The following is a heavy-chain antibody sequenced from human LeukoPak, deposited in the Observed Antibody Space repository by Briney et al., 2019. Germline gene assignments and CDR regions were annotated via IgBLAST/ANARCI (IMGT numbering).Heavy chain of an antibody. CDR3: ARGGSYESGDYDF. D-gene: IGHD3-16*01. CDR2: IDSKGTT. CDR1: GGAFSGYS. J-gene: IGHJ4*02. Sequence: SETLSLTCAVYGGAFSGYSWSWIRQPPGKGLEWIGEIDSKGTTNYNPSLESRVIVSVDTSKNQFSLNLNSVTAADTAIYYCARGGSYESGDYDFWGQGTLVSVS. V-gene: IGHV4-34*01.